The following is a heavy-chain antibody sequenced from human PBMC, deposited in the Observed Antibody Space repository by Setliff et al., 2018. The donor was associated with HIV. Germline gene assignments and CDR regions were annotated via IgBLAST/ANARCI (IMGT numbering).Heavy chain of an antibody. Sequence: SQTLSLTCTVSGGSISNDYWHWIRQSPGRGLEWIGYIYYTGSTNYNPSLKSRVAMSVDSSNHQFSLKLTSVTPADTAIYYCAREDGSNSHDIFEIWGQGILVTVSS. D-gene: IGHD3-9*01. CDR3: AREDGSNSHDIFEI. V-gene: IGHV4-59*01. J-gene: IGHJ3*02. CDR2: IYYTGST. CDR1: GGSISNDY.